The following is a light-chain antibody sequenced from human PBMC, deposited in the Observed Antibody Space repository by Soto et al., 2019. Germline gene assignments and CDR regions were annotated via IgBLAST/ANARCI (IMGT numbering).Light chain of an antibody. V-gene: IGLV2-11*01. J-gene: IGLJ2*01. CDR2: DVS. Sequence: QSALTQPRSVSGSPGQSVTISCTGTSSDVGGYKYVSWYQQHPGKAPKVMIYDVSGRPSGVPDRFSGSKSGNTASLTISGLQAEDEADYYCCSYAGNSVVFGGGTKLTVL. CDR3: CSYAGNSVV. CDR1: SSDVGGYKY.